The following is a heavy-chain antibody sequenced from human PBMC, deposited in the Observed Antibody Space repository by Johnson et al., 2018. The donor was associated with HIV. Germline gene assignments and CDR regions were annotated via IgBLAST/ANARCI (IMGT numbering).Heavy chain of an antibody. V-gene: IGHV3-30*04. CDR3: AKDLYSSGWSDAFDI. J-gene: IGHJ3*02. CDR2: ISHDGSNK. CDR1: TFTFSNYP. D-gene: IGHD6-19*01. Sequence: QVQLLESGGGVVQPGRSLRLSCVASTFTFSNYPMHWVRQAPGKVLEWVAVISHDGSNKYYADSVKGRFTISRDNSKNTLYLQMNSLRAEDTALYYCAKDLYSSGWSDAFDIWGQGTMVTVSS.